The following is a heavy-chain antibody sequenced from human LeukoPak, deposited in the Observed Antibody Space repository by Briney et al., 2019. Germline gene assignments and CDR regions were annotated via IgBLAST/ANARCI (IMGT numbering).Heavy chain of an antibody. J-gene: IGHJ4*02. CDR2: INHSGST. CDR3: ARGPGEVVVAATLYYFDY. Sequence: SETLSLTCAVYGGSFSGYYWSWIRQPPGKGLEWIGEINHSGSTNYNPSLKSRVTISVDTSKNQFSLKLSSVTAADTAVYYCARGPGEVVVAATLYYFDYWGQGTLVTVSS. CDR1: GGSFSGYY. D-gene: IGHD2-15*01. V-gene: IGHV4-34*01.